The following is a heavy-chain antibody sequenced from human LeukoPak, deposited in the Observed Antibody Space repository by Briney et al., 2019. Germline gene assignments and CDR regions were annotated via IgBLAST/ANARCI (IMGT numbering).Heavy chain of an antibody. D-gene: IGHD6-13*01. CDR2: IYTSGST. J-gene: IGHJ4*02. CDR1: GGSISSYY. CDR3: ARGYSSSWYID. V-gene: IGHV4-4*09. Sequence: SETLSLTCTVSGGSISSYYWSWIRQPPGKGLEWIGYIYTSGSTNYNPSLKSRVTISVDTSKNQFSLKLSSVTAADTAVYYCARGYSSSWYIDWGQGTLVTVSS.